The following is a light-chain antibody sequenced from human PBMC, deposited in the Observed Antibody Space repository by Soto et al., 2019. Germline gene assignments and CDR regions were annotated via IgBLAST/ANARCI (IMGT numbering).Light chain of an antibody. J-gene: IGLJ3*02. CDR1: SRDVGDYNY. CDR3: SSYTSSNTWV. CDR2: EVS. Sequence: QSALTQPASVSGSPGQSITISCTGTSRDVGDYNYVSWYQQHPGKAPKLMIYEVSNRPSGVSNRVSGSKSGNTASLTISGLQAEDEADYYCSSYTSSNTWVFGGGTKLTVL. V-gene: IGLV2-14*01.